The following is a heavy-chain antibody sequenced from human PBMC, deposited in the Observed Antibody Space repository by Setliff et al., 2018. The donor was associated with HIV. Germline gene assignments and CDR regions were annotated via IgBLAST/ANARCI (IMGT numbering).Heavy chain of an antibody. Sequence: GASVKVSCKASGGTLSSFAISWVRQAPGQGLEWMGGIIPIFGTANYAQKFQGRVTITTDESTTTAYMELRSLRSEDTAVYYCAKDRDERWFGELLSPFTFDYWGQGTLVTVSS. V-gene: IGHV1-69*05. J-gene: IGHJ4*02. CDR3: AKDRDERWFGELLSPFTFDY. D-gene: IGHD3-10*01. CDR2: IIPIFGTA. CDR1: GGTLSSFA.